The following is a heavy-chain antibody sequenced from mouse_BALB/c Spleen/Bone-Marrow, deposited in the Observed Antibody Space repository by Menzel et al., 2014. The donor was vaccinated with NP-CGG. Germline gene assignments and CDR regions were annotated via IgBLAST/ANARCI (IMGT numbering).Heavy chain of an antibody. V-gene: IGHV2-6-2*01. CDR3: XXXXXXXXXXX. CDR2: IWSDGST. Sequence: VKLVESGPDLVAPSQSLSLTCAVSGFSLTSYGLHWVRQPPGKGLEWLGVIWSDGSTTYNSALKSRLSISKDNSKRQVLLKMNSXQXXDTAMYYCXXXXXXXXXXXWGQGTSVTVSS. CDR1: GFSLTSYG. J-gene: IGHJ4*01.